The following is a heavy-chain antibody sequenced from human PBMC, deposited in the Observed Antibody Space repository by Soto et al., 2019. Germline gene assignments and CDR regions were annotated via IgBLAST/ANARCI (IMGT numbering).Heavy chain of an antibody. CDR3: ARFELSPVEGYYYYYMDV. CDR1: GYTFTSYD. V-gene: IGHV1-8*01. CDR2: MNPNSGNT. J-gene: IGHJ6*03. D-gene: IGHD1-1*01. Sequence: QVQLVQSGAEVKKPGASVKVSCKASGYTFTSYDINWVRQATEQGLEWMGWMNPNSGNTGYAQKFQGRVTMTRNTSISTAYMELSSLRSEDTAVYYCARFELSPVEGYYYYYMDVWGKGTTVTVSS.